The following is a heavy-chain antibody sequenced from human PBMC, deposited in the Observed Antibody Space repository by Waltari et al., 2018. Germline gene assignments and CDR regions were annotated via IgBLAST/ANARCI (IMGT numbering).Heavy chain of an antibody. Sequence: SSYSMNWVRQAPGKGLEWVSSISSSSSYIYYADSVKGRFTISRDNAKNSLYLQMNSLRAEDTAVYYCGQYDYIWGSYRFGLGAQGTLVTVSS. CDR3: GQYDYIWGSYRFGL. J-gene: IGHJ4*02. V-gene: IGHV3-21*01. CDR2: ISSSSSYI. CDR1: SSYS. D-gene: IGHD3-16*02.